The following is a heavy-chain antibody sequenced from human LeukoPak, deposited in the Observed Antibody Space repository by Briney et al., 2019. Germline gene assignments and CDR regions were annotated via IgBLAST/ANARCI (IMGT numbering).Heavy chain of an antibody. CDR3: ARDTNPRGDDSLDY. D-gene: IGHD1-14*01. CDR2: ISSSSTI. CDR1: GFTFSSYS. Sequence: GGSLRLSCAASGFTFSSYSMNWVRQAPGKGLEWVSYISSSSTIYYADSVKGRFTISRDNAKNSLYLQMNSLRDEDTAVYYCARDTNPRGDDSLDYWGQGTLVTVSS. J-gene: IGHJ4*02. V-gene: IGHV3-48*02.